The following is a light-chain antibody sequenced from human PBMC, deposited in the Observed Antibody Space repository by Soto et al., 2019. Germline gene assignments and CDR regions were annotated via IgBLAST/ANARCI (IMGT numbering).Light chain of an antibody. J-gene: IGKJ1*01. CDR1: QSISSY. CDR2: AAS. CDR3: QQSYSMTWT. V-gene: IGKV1-39*01. Sequence: DIQMTQSPSSLSASVGDRVTITCRASQSISSYLNWYQQKPGKAPKVLIYAASSLQSGIPSRFSGSCSGTDFTLTISSLQPEDFATYYCQQSYSMTWTFGQGTKVEIK.